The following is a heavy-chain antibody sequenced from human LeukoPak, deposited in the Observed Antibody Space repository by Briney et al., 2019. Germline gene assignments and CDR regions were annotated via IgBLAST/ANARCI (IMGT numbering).Heavy chain of an antibody. CDR3: ARERLLTVAGDEDY. CDR1: GGSISSSSYY. V-gene: IGHV4-39*07. D-gene: IGHD6-19*01. Sequence: SETLSLTCAVSGGSISSSSYYWGWIRQPPGKGLEWIGSIYYSGSTYYNPSLKSRVTISVDTSKNQFSLKLSSVTAADTAVYYCARERLLTVAGDEDYWGQGTLVTVSS. CDR2: IYYSGST. J-gene: IGHJ4*02.